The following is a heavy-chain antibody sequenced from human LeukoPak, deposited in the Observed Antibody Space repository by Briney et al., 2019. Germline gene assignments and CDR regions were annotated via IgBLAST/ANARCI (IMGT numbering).Heavy chain of an antibody. CDR1: GGSISSSNW. D-gene: IGHD3-10*01. V-gene: IGHV4-4*02. CDR2: IYHSGST. Sequence: SGTLSLTCAVAGGSISSSNWWSWVRQPPGKGLEWIGEIYHSGSTDYNPSLKSRVTISVDKSKNQFSLKLSSVTAADTAVYYCARDDTRRFGELLWGGLTGWGQGTLVTVSS. J-gene: IGHJ4*02. CDR3: ARDDTRRFGELLWGGLTG.